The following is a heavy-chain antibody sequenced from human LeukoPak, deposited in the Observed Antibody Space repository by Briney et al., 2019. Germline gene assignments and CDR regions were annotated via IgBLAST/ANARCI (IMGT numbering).Heavy chain of an antibody. CDR2: TIPIFGTA. CDR3: PSVTTVTTKGHGAFDI. J-gene: IGHJ3*02. Sequence: SVKVSCKASGGTFSSYAISWVRQAPGQGLEWMGGTIPIFGTANYAQKFQGRVTITADESTSTAYMELSSLRSEDTAVYYCPSVTTVTTKGHGAFDIWGQGTMVTVSS. CDR1: GGTFSSYA. D-gene: IGHD4-17*01. V-gene: IGHV1-69*13.